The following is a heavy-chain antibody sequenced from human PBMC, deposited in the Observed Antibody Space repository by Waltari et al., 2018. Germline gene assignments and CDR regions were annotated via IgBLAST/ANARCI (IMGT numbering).Heavy chain of an antibody. CDR1: GGSFSRHF. Sequence: QVQLQESGPGLVKPSETLSLTCTVSGGSFSRHFWSWFRQPPGKGLEWLVYIYYSGSTDYNPSLKSRVTISVDTSKNQFSLKLSSVTAADTAVYYGARGHGGSYYVFDYWGQGTLVTVSS. CDR3: ARGHGGSYYVFDY. D-gene: IGHD1-26*01. CDR2: IYYSGST. J-gene: IGHJ4*02. V-gene: IGHV4-59*11.